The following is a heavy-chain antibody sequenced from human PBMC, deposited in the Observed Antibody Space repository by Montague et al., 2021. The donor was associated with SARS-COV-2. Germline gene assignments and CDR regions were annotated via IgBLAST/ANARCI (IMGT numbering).Heavy chain of an antibody. V-gene: IGHV4-34*01. Sequence: SETLSLTCAVYGGSFSGYYWSWIRQPQGKGLEWIGEINHSGSTNYNQYLKSRVTISVDTSKNQFSLKLSSVTAADTAVYYCARVRYYGSGTSLGMDAWGQGTTVTVSS. CDR3: ARVRYYGSGTSLGMDA. CDR1: GGSFSGYY. J-gene: IGHJ6*02. CDR2: INHSGST. D-gene: IGHD3-10*01.